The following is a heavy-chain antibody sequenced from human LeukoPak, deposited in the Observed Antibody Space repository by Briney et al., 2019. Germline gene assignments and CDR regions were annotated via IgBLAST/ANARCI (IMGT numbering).Heavy chain of an antibody. Sequence: GASVKVYCKASGYTFTSYGISWVRQAPGQGLEWMGWISAYNGNTNYAQKLQGRVTMTTDTSTSTAYMELRSLRSDDTAVYYCARGLAVAGTMYFDYWGQGTLVTVSS. D-gene: IGHD6-19*01. J-gene: IGHJ4*02. CDR3: ARGLAVAGTMYFDY. CDR2: ISAYNGNT. CDR1: GYTFTSYG. V-gene: IGHV1-18*01.